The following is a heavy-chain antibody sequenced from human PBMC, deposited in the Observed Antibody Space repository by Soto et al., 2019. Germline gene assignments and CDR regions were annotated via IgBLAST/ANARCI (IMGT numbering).Heavy chain of an antibody. Sequence: QVHLVQSGAEVKKPGASVKVSCKGSGYTFTSYGITWVRQAPGQGLEWMGWISAHNGNTDYAQKLQGKVTVTRDTSTSTAYMELRSLRSDDTAVYYCARGRYGDYWGQGALVTVSS. D-gene: IGHD1-1*01. V-gene: IGHV1-18*01. CDR3: ARGRYGDY. CDR1: GYTFTSYG. J-gene: IGHJ4*02. CDR2: ISAHNGNT.